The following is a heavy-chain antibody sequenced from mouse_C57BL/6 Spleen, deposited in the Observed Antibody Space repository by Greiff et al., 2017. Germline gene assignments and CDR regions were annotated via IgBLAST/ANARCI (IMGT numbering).Heavy chain of an antibody. J-gene: IGHJ2*01. D-gene: IGHD2-4*01. CDR1: GYTFTDHT. Sequence: VQLQQSDAELVKPGASVKISCKVSGYTFTDHTIHWMKQRPEQGLEWIGYFYPRDGSTKYNEKFKGKATLTAEKSSSTADMQLNRLTSEDSAVYVCARGDDYDYYFDYWGQGTTLTVSS. CDR2: FYPRDGST. V-gene: IGHV1-78*01. CDR3: ARGDDYDYYFDY.